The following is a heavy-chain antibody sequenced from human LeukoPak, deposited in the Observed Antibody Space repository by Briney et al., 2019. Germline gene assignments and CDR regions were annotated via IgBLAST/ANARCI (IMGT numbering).Heavy chain of an antibody. D-gene: IGHD3-10*01. CDR3: ARSGFGSGISFDL. J-gene: IGHJ5*02. Sequence: EASVKVSCKASGYTFTGYYMHWVRQAPGQGLEWMGWINPNSGGTNYAQKFQGRVTMTRDTSISTAYMELSRLRSDDTAVYYCARSGFGSGISFDLWGQGTLVTVSS. V-gene: IGHV1-2*02. CDR2: INPNSGGT. CDR1: GYTFTGYY.